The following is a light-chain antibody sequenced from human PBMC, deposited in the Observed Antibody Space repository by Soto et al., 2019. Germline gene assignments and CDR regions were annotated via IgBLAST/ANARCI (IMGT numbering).Light chain of an antibody. J-gene: IGKJ5*01. CDR2: GAS. Sequence: EIVMTQSPATLSVSPGERATLSCRASQSVSSNLAWYQQKPGQAPRLLIYGASTRATGIPARFSGSGSGTEFTLTISSLPSEDFAVYYWQQYNNWSSFGQGTRLEIK. CDR1: QSVSSN. CDR3: QQYNNWSS. V-gene: IGKV3-15*01.